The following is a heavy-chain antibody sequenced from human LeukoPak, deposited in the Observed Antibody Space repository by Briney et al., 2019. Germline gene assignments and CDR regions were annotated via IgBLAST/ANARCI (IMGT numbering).Heavy chain of an antibody. CDR2: INSVGSST. V-gene: IGHV3-74*01. CDR3: ARDPRPITMIVVAPTDY. Sequence: PGGSLRLSCAASGFTFSSYWMHWVRQAPGKGLVWVSRINSVGSSTSYADSVKGRFTISRDNAKNTLYLQMNSLRAEDTAVYYCARDPRPITMIVVAPTDYWGQGTLVTVSS. J-gene: IGHJ4*02. CDR1: GFTFSSYW. D-gene: IGHD3-22*01.